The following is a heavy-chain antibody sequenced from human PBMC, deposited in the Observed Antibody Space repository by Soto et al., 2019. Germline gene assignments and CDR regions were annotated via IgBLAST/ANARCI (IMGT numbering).Heavy chain of an antibody. CDR3: ARLKRDGYNYSPLYY. Sequence: PGESLKISCKGSGYSVTSYLIGWVHQMPGKGLEWMGIIYPGDSDTRYSPSFQGQVTISADKSISTAYLQWSSLKASDTAMYYCARLKRDGYNYSPLYYWGQGTLVTVSS. V-gene: IGHV5-51*07. J-gene: IGHJ4*02. D-gene: IGHD5-12*01. CDR1: GYSVTSYL. CDR2: IYPGDSDT.